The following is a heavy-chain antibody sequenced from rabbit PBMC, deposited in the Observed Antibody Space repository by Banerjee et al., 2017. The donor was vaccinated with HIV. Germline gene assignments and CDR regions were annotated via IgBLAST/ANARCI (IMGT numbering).Heavy chain of an antibody. D-gene: IGHD6-1*01. J-gene: IGHJ4*01. V-gene: IGHV1S45*01. CDR1: GFSFSHKYV. Sequence: QEQLVESGGGLVKPGASLTLSCKASGFSFSHKYVMCWVRQAPGKGLEWIGCIYTGSGSTDYASWAKGRFTISKTSSTTVTLQMTSLTAADTATYFCARYYSYGYAGGTYAANLWGPGTLVTVS. CDR2: IYTGSGST. CDR3: ARYYSYGYAGGTYAANL.